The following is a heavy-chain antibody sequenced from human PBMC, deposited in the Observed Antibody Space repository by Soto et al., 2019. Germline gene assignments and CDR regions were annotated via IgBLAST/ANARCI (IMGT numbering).Heavy chain of an antibody. Sequence: QVQLVQSGDEVKKPGASVKVSCKASGYIFVNYGIAWVRQAPRQGLEWMGWISPYTGNTNSASTVQGRPTMTTDTSTSTAYMDLGSLTSDDTAVYYCVMVDNYVTPTPQDVWGQGTTVTVSS. CDR3: VMVDNYVTPTPQDV. J-gene: IGHJ6*02. CDR2: ISPYTGNT. V-gene: IGHV1-18*01. D-gene: IGHD3-16*01. CDR1: GYIFVNYG.